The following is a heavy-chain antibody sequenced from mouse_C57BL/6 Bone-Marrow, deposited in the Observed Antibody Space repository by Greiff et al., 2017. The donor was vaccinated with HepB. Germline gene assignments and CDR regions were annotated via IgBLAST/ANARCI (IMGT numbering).Heavy chain of an antibody. J-gene: IGHJ2*01. V-gene: IGHV1-4*01. CDR3: ARSYYGNFDY. Sequence: VQLVESGAELARPGASVKMSCKASGYTFTSYTMYWVKQRPGQGLEWIGYINPSSGYTKYNQKFKDKATLTADKSSSTAYMQLSSLTSEDSAVYYCARSYYGNFDYWGQGTTLTVSS. CDR2: INPSSGYT. D-gene: IGHD2-1*01. CDR1: GYTFTSYT.